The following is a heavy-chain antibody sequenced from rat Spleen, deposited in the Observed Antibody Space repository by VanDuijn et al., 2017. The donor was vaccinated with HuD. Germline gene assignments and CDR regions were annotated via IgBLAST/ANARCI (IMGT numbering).Heavy chain of an antibody. V-gene: IGHV2-30*01. CDR3: ARESRNYPGSHDYFDY. D-gene: IGHD1-4*01. CDR2: IWTGGST. CDR1: GFSLTSYN. J-gene: IGHJ2*01. Sequence: QVQLKESGPGLVQPSQTLSLTCTVSGFSLTSYNVHWVRQPTGKGLEWMGIIWTGGSTDYNSALKSRLSISRDTSKSQVFLKMNSLQTEYIATYYCARESRNYPGSHDYFDYWGQGVMVTVSS.